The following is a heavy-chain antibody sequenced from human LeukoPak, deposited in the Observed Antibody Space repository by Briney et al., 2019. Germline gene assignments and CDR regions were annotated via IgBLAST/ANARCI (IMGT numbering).Heavy chain of an antibody. CDR2: IDRPAKSYAT. CDR1: GFTLSDSA. Sequence: PGASLRLSCAASGFTLSDSAIHWVRQASGKGLEWVGLIDRPAKSYATAYGASVGGRFTISRDDSKNTAYLQMDSLKTEDTALYYCTRDRGTYNWLDPWGQGTLVTVSP. D-gene: IGHD1-26*01. CDR3: TRDRGTYNWLDP. J-gene: IGHJ5*02. V-gene: IGHV3-73*01.